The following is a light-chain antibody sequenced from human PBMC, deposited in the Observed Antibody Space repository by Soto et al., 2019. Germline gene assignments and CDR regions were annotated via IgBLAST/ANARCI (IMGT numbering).Light chain of an antibody. CDR1: QTISRY. CDR2: TVS. J-gene: IGKJ5*01. Sequence: DIQMTQSPSSLSASVGDRVSITCRASQTISRYLDWFQQKPGEAPNLLIYTVSTLQSGVPSMFSCTGSVTDFTLTITNLQPEDFETYYCQQGYDTPLTFGQGRRLDI. CDR3: QQGYDTPLT. V-gene: IGKV1-39*01.